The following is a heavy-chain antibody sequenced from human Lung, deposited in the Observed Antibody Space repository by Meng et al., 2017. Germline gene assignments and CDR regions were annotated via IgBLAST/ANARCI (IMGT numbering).Heavy chain of an antibody. J-gene: IGHJ5*02. CDR2: IGHSGVT. CDR1: GGSISTSGYY. Sequence: QPQLQESGPGLGKPSEALSLTCGVSGGSISTSGYYWGWIRQPPGKGLEWIGSIGHSGVTYYTPSLRSRVTVSIDTSKNQFFLEVTSVTAADTAVYYCVRSSGWVRTGFDPWGQGTLVTVSS. V-gene: IGHV4-39*01. CDR3: VRSSGWVRTGFDP. D-gene: IGHD6-19*01.